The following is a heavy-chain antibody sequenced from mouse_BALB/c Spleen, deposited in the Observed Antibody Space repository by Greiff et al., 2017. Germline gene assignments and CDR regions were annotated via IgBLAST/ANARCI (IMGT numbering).Heavy chain of an antibody. CDR1: GFNIKDTY. CDR2: IDPANGNT. V-gene: IGHV14-3*02. Sequence: VQLKESGAELVKPGASVKLSCTASGFNIKDTYMHWVKQRPEQGLEWIGRIDPANGNTKYDPKFQGKATITADTSSNTAYLQLSSLTSEDTAVYYCARWRSCAYWGQGTLVTVSA. J-gene: IGHJ3*01. CDR3: ARWRSCAY.